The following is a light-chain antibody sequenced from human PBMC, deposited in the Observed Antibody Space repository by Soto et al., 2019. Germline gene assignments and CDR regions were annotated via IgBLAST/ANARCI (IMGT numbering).Light chain of an antibody. Sequence: EIVLTQSPATLSLSPGERATLSCRASQSVSSYLAWYQQKPGQAPRLLIYDASSRATGIPDRFSGGGSGTDFTLTISRLEPEDFAVYYCQHYGSLPPYNFGRGTKVDIK. V-gene: IGKV3-20*01. CDR1: QSVSSY. CDR2: DAS. CDR3: QHYGSLPPYN. J-gene: IGKJ2*01.